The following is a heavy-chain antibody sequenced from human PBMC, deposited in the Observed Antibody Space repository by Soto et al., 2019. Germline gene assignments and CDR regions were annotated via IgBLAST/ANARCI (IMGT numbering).Heavy chain of an antibody. D-gene: IGHD1-1*01. CDR2: IYHSGTT. V-gene: IGHV4-38-2*01. J-gene: IGHJ5*02. CDR3: ARIGRESTTLHSWFDP. Sequence: SETLSLTCVVSGSSISTDFYWGWIRQAPGKALEWIGSIYHSGTTYYNPSLRSRLTISVDTSNNQFSLMLRSVTAADTAVYHCARIGRESTTLHSWFDPWGQGSLVTVSS. CDR1: GSSISTDFY.